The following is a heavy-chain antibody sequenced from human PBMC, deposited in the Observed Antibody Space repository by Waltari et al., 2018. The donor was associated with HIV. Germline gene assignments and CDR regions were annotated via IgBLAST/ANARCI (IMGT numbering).Heavy chain of an antibody. Sequence: EVQLVEPGGGLVQPGGSLSRPCADSGFTFSSHWLSWVRQAAGQGVEWVANIKQEGSEKYYVYSVNGRFTISRDNAETSLYLQMNSLRAEDTAVYYCARGGFYGSGSKVNWGQGTLVTVSS. J-gene: IGHJ4*02. CDR1: GFTFSSHW. V-gene: IGHV3-7*04. CDR3: ARGGFYGSGSKVN. CDR2: IKQEGSEK. D-gene: IGHD3-10*01.